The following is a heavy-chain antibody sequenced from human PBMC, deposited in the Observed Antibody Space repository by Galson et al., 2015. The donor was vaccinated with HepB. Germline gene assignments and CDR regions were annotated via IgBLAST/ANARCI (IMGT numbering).Heavy chain of an antibody. CDR3: ARHVSAAYYHYYGMDV. CDR2: IYPGDSDT. Sequence: QSGAEVKKPGESLRISCKGSGYSFTSYWIGWVRQMPGKGLVWMGIIYPGDSDTRYSPSFQGQVTISADKSISTAYLQWSSLKASNTAMYYCARHVSAAYYHYYGMDVWGQGTTVTVSS. V-gene: IGHV5-51*01. D-gene: IGHD2-2*01. J-gene: IGHJ6*02. CDR1: GYSFTSYW.